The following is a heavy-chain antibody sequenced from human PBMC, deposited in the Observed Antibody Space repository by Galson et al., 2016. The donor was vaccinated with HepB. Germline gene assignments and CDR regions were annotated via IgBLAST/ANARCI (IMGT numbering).Heavy chain of an antibody. Sequence: SLRLSCAASGFTFSSYTMNWVRQAPEKGLEWVSSISSSGNFIYYADSVKGRFTISRDNAKNPLYLQMNSLRAEDTATYYCARAYSTSPDPYWGQGTLVTVSS. CDR3: ARAYSTSPDPY. J-gene: IGHJ4*02. CDR1: GFTFSSYT. V-gene: IGHV3-21*01. CDR2: ISSSGNFI. D-gene: IGHD6-6*01.